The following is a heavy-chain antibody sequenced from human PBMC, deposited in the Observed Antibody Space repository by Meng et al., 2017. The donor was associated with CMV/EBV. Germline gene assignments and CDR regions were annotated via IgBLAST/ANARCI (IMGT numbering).Heavy chain of an antibody. CDR1: VSTSTGHY. D-gene: IGHD2-2*01. J-gene: IGHJ4*02. CDR2: INPNSGGT. Sequence: GHPRPGVKKPGALLKVSRKASVSTSTGHYMHWGRQAPGQGLEWKGWINPNSGGTNYAQKFQGRVTMTRDTSISTAYMELSRLRSDDTAVYYCARDSEGKLLSELRYWGQGTLVTVSS. V-gene: IGHV1-2*02. CDR3: ARDSEGKLLSELRY.